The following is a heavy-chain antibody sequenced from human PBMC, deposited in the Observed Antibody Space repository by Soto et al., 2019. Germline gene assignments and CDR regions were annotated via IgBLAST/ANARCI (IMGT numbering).Heavy chain of an antibody. CDR3: VRDGRGNLDPTWFDP. CDR2: TSSNRSTL. Sequence: GVSRRNFCLASEFSFSIHIINGVCQAPGEGLEWLSYTSSNRSTLYYADSVKGRFTISRDQAENSLYLQMNSLRDEDTDVYYCVRDGRGNLDPTWFDPCGPGTPVSVSS. CDR1: EFSFSIHI. J-gene: IGHJ5*02. V-gene: IGHV3-48*02.